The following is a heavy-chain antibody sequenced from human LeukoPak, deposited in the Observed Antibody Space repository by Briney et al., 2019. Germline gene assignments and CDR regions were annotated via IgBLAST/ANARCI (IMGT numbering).Heavy chain of an antibody. CDR3: ARRSRLYKHETTGYHDS. CDR1: GDYITTTNYY. CDR2: VFCSGTT. Sequence: PSETLSLTCNVSGDYITTTNYYWAWIRQPPGKGLEWIASVFCSGTTYYNPSLKSRVVISMDTSRKQISLRLSSVTATDTAIYYCARRSRLYKHETTGYHDSWGQGTLVTVSS. V-gene: IGHV4-39*01. D-gene: IGHD3-9*01. J-gene: IGHJ4*02.